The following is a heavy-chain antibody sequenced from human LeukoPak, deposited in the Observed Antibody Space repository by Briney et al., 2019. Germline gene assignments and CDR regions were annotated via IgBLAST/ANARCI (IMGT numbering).Heavy chain of an antibody. Sequence: GGSLRLSCAASGFTFSSYAMSWVRQAPGKGLEWVSAISGSGGSTYYADSVKGRFTISRDNSKNTLYLQMDSLRDEDTAVYYCAKEGLFGVVVSYFDYWGQGTLVTVSS. CDR2: ISGSGGST. CDR3: AKEGLFGVVVSYFDY. J-gene: IGHJ4*02. D-gene: IGHD3-22*01. V-gene: IGHV3-23*01. CDR1: GFTFSSYA.